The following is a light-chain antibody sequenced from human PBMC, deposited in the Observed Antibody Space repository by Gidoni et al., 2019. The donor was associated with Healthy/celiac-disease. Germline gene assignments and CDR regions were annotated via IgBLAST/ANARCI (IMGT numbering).Light chain of an antibody. CDR2: GAS. CDR1: QSVSSSY. Sequence: EIVLTQSPGTLSLSPGERATLSCRASQSVSSSYLAWYQQKPGQAPRLLIYGASSRATGIPDRFSGSGSGTDFTLTISRLEPEDVGVYYCKQYGRSSWTFGQGTKVEIK. CDR3: KQYGRSSWT. J-gene: IGKJ1*01. V-gene: IGKV3-20*01.